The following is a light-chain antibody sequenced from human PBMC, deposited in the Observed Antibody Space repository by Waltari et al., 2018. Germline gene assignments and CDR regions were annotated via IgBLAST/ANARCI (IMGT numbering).Light chain of an antibody. J-gene: IGKJ2*01. CDR1: QRVSTN. CDR2: GAS. V-gene: IGKV3-15*01. CDR3: HQYNNWPLHT. Sequence: EIVLTQSPATLSVSPGERATFSCRASQRVSTNLAWYQQKPGQAPRLLIYGASTRATGIPARFGGRESGTDYTLTISSLQSEDAAIYYCHQYNNWPLHTFGQGTKLEIK.